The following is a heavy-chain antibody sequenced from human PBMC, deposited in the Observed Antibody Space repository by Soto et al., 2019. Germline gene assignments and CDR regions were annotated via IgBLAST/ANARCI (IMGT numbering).Heavy chain of an antibody. J-gene: IGHJ4*02. CDR1: GGSFGGYY. V-gene: IGHV4-34*01. CDR2: INHSGST. Sequence: LSETLSLTCAVYGGSFGGYYWSWVRQPPGKGLEWIGEINHSGSTNYNPSLKSRVTISMDTSKNQFSLKLTSVTAADTAVYYCASPSVDCGGDCYYFGYWGQGTLVTVSS. D-gene: IGHD2-21*02. CDR3: ASPSVDCGGDCYYFGY.